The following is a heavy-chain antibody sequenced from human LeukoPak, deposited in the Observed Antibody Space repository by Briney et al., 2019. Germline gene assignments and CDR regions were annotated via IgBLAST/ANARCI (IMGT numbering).Heavy chain of an antibody. CDR3: ANEGYYGSGRRGYFDY. J-gene: IGHJ4*02. D-gene: IGHD3-10*01. CDR2: ISSSSRYI. Sequence: GGSLRLSCVASGFTFSSYNMNWVRQAPGKGLEWVSSISSSSRYIYYTDSVKGRFTISRDNSKNTLYLQMNSLRAEDTAVYYCANEGYYGSGRRGYFDYWGQGTLVTVSS. V-gene: IGHV3-21*01. CDR1: GFTFSSYN.